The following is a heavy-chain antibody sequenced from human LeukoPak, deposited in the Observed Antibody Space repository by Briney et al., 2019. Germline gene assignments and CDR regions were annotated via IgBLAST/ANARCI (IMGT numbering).Heavy chain of an antibody. CDR1: GGSISSYY. D-gene: IGHD1-26*01. J-gene: IGHJ4*02. CDR2: IYTSGST. Sequence: SETLSLTCTVSGGSISSYYWSWIRQPAGKGLEWIGRIYTSGSTNYNPSPKSRVTMSVDTSKNQFSLKLSSVTAADTAVYYCARSPHMGASPEYYFDYWGQGTLVTVSS. CDR3: ARSPHMGASPEYYFDY. V-gene: IGHV4-4*07.